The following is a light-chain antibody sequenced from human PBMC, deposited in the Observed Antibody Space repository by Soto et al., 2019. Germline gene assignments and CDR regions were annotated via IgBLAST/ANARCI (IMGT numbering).Light chain of an antibody. CDR2: EVS. Sequence: QSALTQPASVSGSPGQSITISCTGTSSDVGGYNYVSWYQQHPGKAPKLMIYEVSNRPSGVSSRFSGSKSGNTASLTISGLQAEDEAGYYCSSYTSSFYVFGTGTKVTVL. J-gene: IGLJ1*01. CDR1: SSDVGGYNY. CDR3: SSYTSSFYV. V-gene: IGLV2-14*01.